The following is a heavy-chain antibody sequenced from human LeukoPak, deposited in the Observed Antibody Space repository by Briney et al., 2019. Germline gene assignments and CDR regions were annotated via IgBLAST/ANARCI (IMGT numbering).Heavy chain of an antibody. CDR1: GFTFSSYS. D-gene: IGHD7-27*01. CDR2: ISSSSSYI. CDR3: GGWDPPGSRTHWGGGDY. V-gene: IGHV3-21*01. Sequence: PGGSLRLSCAASGFTFSSYSMNWVRQAPGKGLEWVSSISSSSSYIYYADSVKGRFTISRDNAKNSLYLQMNSLRAEDTAVYYWGGWDPPGSRTHWGGGDYWGQGTLVTVSS. J-gene: IGHJ4*02.